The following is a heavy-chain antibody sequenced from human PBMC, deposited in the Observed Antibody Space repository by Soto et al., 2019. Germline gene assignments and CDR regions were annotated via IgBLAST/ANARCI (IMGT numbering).Heavy chain of an antibody. V-gene: IGHV2-5*02. CDR2: IYWDDSY. CDR1: GFSLSTSGVG. Sequence: QITLKESGPTLVKPTQTLTLTCTFSGFSLSTSGVGVGWIRQPPGKAPEWLAVIYWDDSYHYSPSLRSRLTITKDTSKNQVVLTMTNMDPVDTATYYCAHKGYGDYPLDYWGQGTLVTVSS. CDR3: AHKGYGDYPLDY. D-gene: IGHD4-17*01. J-gene: IGHJ4*02.